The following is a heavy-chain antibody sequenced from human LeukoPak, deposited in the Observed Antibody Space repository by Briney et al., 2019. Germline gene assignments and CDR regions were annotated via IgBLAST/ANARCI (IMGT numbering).Heavy chain of an antibody. Sequence: ASVKVSCKASGYTFTSYGISWVRQAPGQGLERMGWISAYNGNTNYAQKLQGRVTMTTDTSTSTAYMELRSLRSDDTAVYYCASGSMVRGVSHYYMDVWGKGTTVTVSS. CDR2: ISAYNGNT. CDR1: GYTFTSYG. CDR3: ASGSMVRGVSHYYMDV. V-gene: IGHV1-18*01. J-gene: IGHJ6*03. D-gene: IGHD3-10*01.